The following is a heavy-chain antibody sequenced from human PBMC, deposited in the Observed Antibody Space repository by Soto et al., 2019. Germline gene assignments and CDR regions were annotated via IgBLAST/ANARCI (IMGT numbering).Heavy chain of an antibody. Sequence: GGSLRLSCAASGFSFGGYAMNWVRQAPGKGLERVSVISGSGGSTFYADFVKGRFTISRDNSRSTVYLQMNSLRAEDTAVYYCAKPFWSGHNWFDPWGQGTLVTVSS. CDR2: ISGSGGST. CDR3: AKPFWSGHNWFDP. CDR1: GFSFGGYA. J-gene: IGHJ5*02. D-gene: IGHD3-3*01. V-gene: IGHV3-23*01.